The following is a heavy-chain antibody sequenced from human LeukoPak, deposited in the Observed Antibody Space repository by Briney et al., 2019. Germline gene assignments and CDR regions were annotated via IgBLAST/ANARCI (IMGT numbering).Heavy chain of an antibody. CDR2: INYSGGT. Sequence: SETLSLTCSVSGVFITDHNWRWLRKSPGKGLEWIGCINYSGGTFTNPSLRSRVTLSLDTSKNQCSLRLTSVTAADTAVYFCARGLSGNYQYYLDYWGQGTQVTVST. J-gene: IGHJ4*02. V-gene: IGHV4-59*11. CDR3: ARGLSGNYQYYLDY. CDR1: GVFITDHN. D-gene: IGHD1-26*01.